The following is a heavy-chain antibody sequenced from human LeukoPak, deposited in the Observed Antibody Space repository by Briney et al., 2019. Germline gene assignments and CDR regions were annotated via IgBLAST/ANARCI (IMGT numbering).Heavy chain of an antibody. V-gene: IGHV3-74*01. J-gene: IGHJ4*02. Sequence: QTGGSLRLSCAASGFTFSTYWMHWVRQVPGKGLVWVSHVNGGGTSTSYVGSVKGRFTISRDNAKNMLYLQMNSLRADDTAVYYCARGAGGLDYWGQGILVTVSS. D-gene: IGHD6-13*01. CDR1: GFTFSTYW. CDR3: ARGAGGLDY. CDR2: VNGGGTST.